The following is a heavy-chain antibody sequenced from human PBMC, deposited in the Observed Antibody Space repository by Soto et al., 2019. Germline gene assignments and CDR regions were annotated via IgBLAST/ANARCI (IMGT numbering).Heavy chain of an antibody. D-gene: IGHD6-19*01. CDR1: GYTLTELS. CDR2: FDPEDGET. J-gene: IGHJ4*02. CDR3: ATLGYSSGWHVRYYFDY. Sequence: ASVKVSCKVSGYTLTELSMHWVRQAPGKVLEWMGGFDPEDGETIYAQKFQGRVTMTEDTSTDTAYMELSSLRSEDTAVYYCATLGYSSGWHVRYYFDYWGQGTLVTVSS. V-gene: IGHV1-24*01.